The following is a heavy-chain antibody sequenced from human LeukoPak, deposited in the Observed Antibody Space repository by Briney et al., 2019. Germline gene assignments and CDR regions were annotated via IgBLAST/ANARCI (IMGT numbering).Heavy chain of an antibody. CDR2: INHSGST. V-gene: IGHV4-34*01. D-gene: IGHD6-6*01. Sequence: SETLSLTCAVYGGSFSGYYWSWIRQPPGKGLEWIGEINHSGSTNYNPSLKSRVTISVDTSKNQFSLKLSSVTAADTAVYYCARGPRSSSSFPYNWFDPWGQGTLVTVSS. CDR1: GGSFSGYY. CDR3: ARGPRSSSSFPYNWFDP. J-gene: IGHJ5*02.